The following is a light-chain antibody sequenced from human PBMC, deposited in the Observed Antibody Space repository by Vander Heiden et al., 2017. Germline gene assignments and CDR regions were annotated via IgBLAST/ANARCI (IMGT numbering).Light chain of an antibody. CDR2: KDS. J-gene: IGLJ1*01. CDR3: QSADSSGTYRV. CDR1: ALPKQH. V-gene: IGLV3-25*03. Sequence: SYELTQPPSVSVSPGQTARITCSGDALPKQHAYWYQQKPGQAPVLGIYKDSERPSGIPERFSGSSSGTTVTLTISGVQAEDEADYYCQSADSSGTYRVFGTGTKVTVL.